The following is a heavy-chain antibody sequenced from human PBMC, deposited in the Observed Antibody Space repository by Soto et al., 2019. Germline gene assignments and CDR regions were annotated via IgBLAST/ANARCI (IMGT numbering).Heavy chain of an antibody. D-gene: IGHD2-15*01. V-gene: IGHV3-11*01. Sequence: QVQLVECGGGLVKPGGSLRLSSAASGFTFSDYYMSWISQAPGNGLEWVSYISSSGSTIYYADSVKGRFTISRDNAKNSMYLQLNSLRSEDTAVYYCASYCSGGSCYPDDYWGQGTLVTVSS. CDR1: GFTFSDYY. CDR2: ISSSGSTI. J-gene: IGHJ4*02. CDR3: ASYCSGGSCYPDDY.